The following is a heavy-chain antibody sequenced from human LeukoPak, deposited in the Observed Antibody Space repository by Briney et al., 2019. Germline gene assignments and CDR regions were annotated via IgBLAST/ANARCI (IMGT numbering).Heavy chain of an antibody. CDR2: TNSDGSST. J-gene: IGHJ4*02. CDR3: ARDLFYDSSGYYAFDS. V-gene: IGHV3-74*01. Sequence: PGGSLRLSCAASGFTFSTYWMHWVRQAPGKGLEWVSRTNSDGSSTVYAEAVKGRFTISRDNAKNTLYLQMDFLRAEDTALYYCARDLFYDSSGYYAFDSWGQGTLVTVSS. D-gene: IGHD3-22*01. CDR1: GFTFSTYW.